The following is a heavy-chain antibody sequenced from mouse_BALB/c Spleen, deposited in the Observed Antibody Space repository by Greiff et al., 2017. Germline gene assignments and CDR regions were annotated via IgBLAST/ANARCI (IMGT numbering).Heavy chain of an antibody. D-gene: IGHD3-1*01. Sequence: DVQLQESGPSLVKPSQTLSLTCSVTGDSITSGYWNWIRKFPGNKLEYMGYISYSGSTYYNPSLKSRISITRDTSKNQYYLQLNSVTTEDTATYYCARYYGSSGYPFAYWGQGTLVTVSA. V-gene: IGHV3-8*02. CDR2: ISYSGST. CDR1: GDSITSGY. CDR3: ARYYGSSGYPFAY. J-gene: IGHJ3*01.